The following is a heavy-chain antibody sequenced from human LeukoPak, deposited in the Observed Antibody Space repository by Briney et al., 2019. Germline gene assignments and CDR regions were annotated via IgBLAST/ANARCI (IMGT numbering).Heavy chain of an antibody. D-gene: IGHD5-18*01. J-gene: IGHJ4*02. CDR2: ISAYNGDT. V-gene: IGHV1-18*01. Sequence: ASVKVSCKASGYTFTNYGFSWMRQAPGQGLEWMGWISAYNGDTLYAQNLQGRVTMTTDTSTSTAYMELRSLGSDDTAVYYCARDPPTAMASGRQDYWGQGTLVTVSS. CDR1: GYTFTNYG. CDR3: ARDPPTAMASGRQDY.